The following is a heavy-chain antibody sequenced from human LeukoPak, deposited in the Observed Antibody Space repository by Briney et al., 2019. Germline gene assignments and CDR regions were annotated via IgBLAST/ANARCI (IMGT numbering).Heavy chain of an antibody. CDR1: GGSITSDGYL. Sequence: PSQTLSLTCTVSGGSITSDGYLWSWIRQHPGKGLEWIGDIYYTGNTKYNPSLKSRLTISVDTSKNQFSLRLTSVTAADTAVHHCARGSHEYDRSGYSFDYWGQGSSVTVSS. CDR2: IYYTGNT. V-gene: IGHV4-31*03. CDR3: ARGSHEYDRSGYSFDY. D-gene: IGHD3-22*01. J-gene: IGHJ4*02.